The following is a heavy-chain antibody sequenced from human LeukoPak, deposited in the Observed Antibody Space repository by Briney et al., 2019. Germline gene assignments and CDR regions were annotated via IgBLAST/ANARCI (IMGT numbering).Heavy chain of an antibody. CDR2: INPNSGGT. V-gene: IGHV1-2*02. Sequence: ASVKVSCKASGYTFTGYYMHWVRQAPGQGLEWMGWINPNSGGTNYAQKFQGRVTMTRDTSISTAYMELSRLRSDDTAVYYCARDLCSSSSGKGQQDYYGMDVWGQGTTVTVSS. CDR3: ARDLCSSSSGKGQQDYYGMDV. CDR1: GYTFTGYY. J-gene: IGHJ6*02. D-gene: IGHD3-10*01.